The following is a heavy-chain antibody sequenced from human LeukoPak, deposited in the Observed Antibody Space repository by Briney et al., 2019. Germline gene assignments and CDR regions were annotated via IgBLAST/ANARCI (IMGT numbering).Heavy chain of an antibody. CDR1: GYFLTELS. J-gene: IGHJ6*03. Sequence: ASVKVSCKVSGYFLTELSIHWVRQAPGKGLEWMGGFDPENGEPVYAQKFQGRVSLTEDTSTETAYMELSTLRSEDTAVYRCTTVTSGRYSYYCYMDVWGEGTSVTVSS. CDR3: TTVTSGRYSYYCYMDV. D-gene: IGHD1-26*01. CDR2: FDPENGEP. V-gene: IGHV1-24*01.